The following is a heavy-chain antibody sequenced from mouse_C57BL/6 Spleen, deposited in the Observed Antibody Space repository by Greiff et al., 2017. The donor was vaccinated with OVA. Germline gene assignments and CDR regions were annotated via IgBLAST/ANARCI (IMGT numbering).Heavy chain of an antibody. J-gene: IGHJ2*01. Sequence: VQLQQSGAELARPGASVKLSCKASGYTFTSYGISWVKQRTGQGLEWIGEIYPRSGNTYYNEKFKGKATLTADKSSSTAYMKLRSLTSEDSAFYYCTRWYYGSSHYFDYWGPGTTLTVSS. CDR3: TRWYYGSSHYFDY. CDR2: IYPRSGNT. V-gene: IGHV1-81*01. D-gene: IGHD1-1*01. CDR1: GYTFTSYG.